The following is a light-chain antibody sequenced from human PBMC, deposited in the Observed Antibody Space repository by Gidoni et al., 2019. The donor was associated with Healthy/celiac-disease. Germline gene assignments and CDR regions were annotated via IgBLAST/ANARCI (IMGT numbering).Light chain of an antibody. CDR3: QQYNNGGT. J-gene: IGKJ1*01. CDR2: GAS. V-gene: IGKV3-15*01. Sequence: EIVMTQSPATLSVSPGERATLSCRARQSVSSNLAWYQQNPCQAPRLLISGASTRATGIPARFSGGWSGTEFTLTISSLQSEDFAVYCWQQYNNGGTFGQGTKVEIK. CDR1: QSVSSN.